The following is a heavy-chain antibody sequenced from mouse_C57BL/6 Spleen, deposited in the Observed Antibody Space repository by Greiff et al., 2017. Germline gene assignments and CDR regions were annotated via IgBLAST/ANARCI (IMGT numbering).Heavy chain of an antibody. Sequence: QVQLQQSGPELVKPGASVKISCKASGYSFTSYYIHWVKQRPGQGLEWIGWIYPGSGNTKYNEKFKGKATLTADTSSSTAYMQLSSLTSEDSAVYYCASHYDYDEVFAYWGQGTLVTVSA. V-gene: IGHV1-66*01. J-gene: IGHJ3*01. CDR3: ASHYDYDEVFAY. CDR1: GYSFTSYY. D-gene: IGHD2-4*01. CDR2: IYPGSGNT.